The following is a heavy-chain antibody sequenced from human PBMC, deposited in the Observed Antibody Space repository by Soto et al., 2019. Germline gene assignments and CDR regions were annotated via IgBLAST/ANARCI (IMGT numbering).Heavy chain of an antibody. CDR1: GFKISSSS. Sequence: GGSLRLSCAAFGFKISSSSMNWVRQAPGRGLEWVAYISDSGSNTLYADSVKGRFTVSRDTAKNTLYLVLNSLRAEDTAVYYCAMGLAAAGPLDYWGQGTLVTVSS. J-gene: IGHJ4*02. CDR2: ISDSGSNT. CDR3: AMGLAAAGPLDY. V-gene: IGHV3-48*01. D-gene: IGHD6-13*01.